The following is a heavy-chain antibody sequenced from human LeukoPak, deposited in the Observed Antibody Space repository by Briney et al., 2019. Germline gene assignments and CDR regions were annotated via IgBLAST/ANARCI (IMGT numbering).Heavy chain of an antibody. CDR3: ARAAYDILTGQPIFDY. CDR1: GFTFSSYD. D-gene: IGHD3-9*01. V-gene: IGHV3-13*01. Sequence: GGSLRLSCAASGFTFSSYDMHWGRQAPGKGLEGGSAISTAGDTYYPGSVKGRFTISTENAKNSLYLQMNSLRAGDTAVYYCARAAYDILTGQPIFDYWGQGTLVTVSS. J-gene: IGHJ4*02. CDR2: ISTAGDT.